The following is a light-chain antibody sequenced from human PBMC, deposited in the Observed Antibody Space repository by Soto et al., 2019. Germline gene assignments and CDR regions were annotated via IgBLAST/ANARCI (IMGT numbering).Light chain of an antibody. CDR1: QNIGTW. V-gene: IGKV1-5*01. CDR2: DAS. Sequence: DIQMTQSPSTLSASVGDRVTITCRASQNIGTWLAWYQQRQGKAPKLLIYDASILESGVPSRFRGSRSGTEFTLTISSLQPDDFATYYCQHYNSCLFGQGTKVDIK. CDR3: QHYNSCL. J-gene: IGKJ2*01.